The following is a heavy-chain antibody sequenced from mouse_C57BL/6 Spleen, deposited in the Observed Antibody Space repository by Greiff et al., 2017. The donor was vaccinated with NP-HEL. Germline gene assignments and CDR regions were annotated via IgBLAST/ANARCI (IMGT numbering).Heavy chain of an antibody. CDR1: GYTFTDYE. D-gene: IGHD1-1*01. V-gene: IGHV1-15*01. Sequence: VQLQQSGAELVRPGASVTLSCKASGYTFTDYEMHWVKQTPVHGLEWIGAIDPETGGTAYNQKFKGKAILTADKSSSTAYMELRSLTSEDSAYYYWTRSYYCSSSWFAYWGQGTLVTVSA. J-gene: IGHJ3*01. CDR2: IDPETGGT. CDR3: TRSYYCSSSWFAY.